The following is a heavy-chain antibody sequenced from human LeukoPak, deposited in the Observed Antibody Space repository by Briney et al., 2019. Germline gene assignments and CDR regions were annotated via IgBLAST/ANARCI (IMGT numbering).Heavy chain of an antibody. V-gene: IGHV1-2*02. J-gene: IGHJ3*02. CDR1: GYSFTGYY. Sequence: ASEKVPCKASGYSFTGYYIHWVRQAPGQGLEWMGWIIPGSGGTDYEQRFQGRVTMTRDTSISTAYMELSSLRSDDTAVYYCARATLFYYYNSSGQRSFDAFDIWGQGTMVTVSS. D-gene: IGHD3-22*01. CDR3: ARATLFYYYNSSGQRSFDAFDI. CDR2: IIPGSGGT.